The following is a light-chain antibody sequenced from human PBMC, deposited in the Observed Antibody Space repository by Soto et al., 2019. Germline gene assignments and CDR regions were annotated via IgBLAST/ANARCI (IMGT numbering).Light chain of an antibody. J-gene: IGKJ5*01. CDR1: HSVNSH. CDR2: GAS. CDR3: QQRSNWQIT. V-gene: IGKV3D-11*02. Sequence: MMMTQSPATLSVSRGERVTLSCRTSHSVNSHVAWYQQTPGQAPRLLLYGASTRATGIPVRFSGSGLGTEFTLTISSLEPDDFAVYYCQQRSNWQITFGQGTRLEV.